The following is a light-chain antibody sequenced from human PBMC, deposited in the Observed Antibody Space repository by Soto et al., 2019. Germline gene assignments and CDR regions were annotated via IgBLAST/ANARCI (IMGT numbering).Light chain of an antibody. Sequence: QSALTQPASVSGSPGQSITISCTGTSSDGGGHNYVSWYLQHPGKAPKLIIYDVYNRPSGVSNRFSGSQSGNTASLTISGLKVEDAADYYCESYRTSGNLVFGGGTKVTVL. CDR1: SSDGGGHNY. CDR3: ESYRTSGNLV. V-gene: IGLV2-14*03. J-gene: IGLJ3*02. CDR2: DVY.